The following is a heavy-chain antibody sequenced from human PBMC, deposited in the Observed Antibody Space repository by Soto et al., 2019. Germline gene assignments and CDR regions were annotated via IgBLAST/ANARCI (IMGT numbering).Heavy chain of an antibody. CDR2: SYYGGST. J-gene: IGHJ5*02. CDR3: ARRQNWNNLFDT. CDR1: GGSITNNY. D-gene: IGHD1-1*01. Sequence: LSLTCTVSGGSITNNYWSWIRQSPGKGLEWIRCSYYGGSTSYNPSLRSRVTISIDTSKTQFSLRLRSVTAAETAVYYCARRQNWNNLFDTWGQGTLVTVSS. V-gene: IGHV4-59*08.